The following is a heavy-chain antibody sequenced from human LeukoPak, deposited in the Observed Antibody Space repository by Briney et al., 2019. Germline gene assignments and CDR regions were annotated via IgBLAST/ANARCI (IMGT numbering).Heavy chain of an antibody. Sequence: SETLSLTCTVSGGSISSSSYYWGWIRQPPGKGLEWIGSIDYSGSTYYNPSLKSRVTISVDTSKNQFSLKQSSVTAADTAVYYCARAGIVVVPAAMEPFDYWGQGTLVTVSS. J-gene: IGHJ4*02. CDR1: GGSISSSSYY. D-gene: IGHD2-2*01. CDR3: ARAGIVVVPAAMEPFDY. CDR2: IDYSGST. V-gene: IGHV4-39*07.